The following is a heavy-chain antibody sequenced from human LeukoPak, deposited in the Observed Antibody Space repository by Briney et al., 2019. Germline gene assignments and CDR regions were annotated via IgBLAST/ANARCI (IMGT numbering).Heavy chain of an antibody. Sequence: PGGSLRLSCAASGFTFSSYAMSWVRQAPGKGLEWVSAISGSGGSTYYADSVKGRFTISRDNSKNTLYLQMNSLRAEDTAVYYCAKDLLGYCSSTSCYKSAYWGQGTLVTVSS. D-gene: IGHD2-2*02. V-gene: IGHV3-23*01. CDR3: AKDLLGYCSSTSCYKSAY. CDR2: ISGSGGST. CDR1: GFTFSSYA. J-gene: IGHJ4*02.